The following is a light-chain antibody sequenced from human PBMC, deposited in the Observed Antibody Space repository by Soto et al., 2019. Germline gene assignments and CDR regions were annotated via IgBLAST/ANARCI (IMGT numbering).Light chain of an antibody. CDR3: QQYNSWPPGT. V-gene: IGKV3-15*01. CDR1: QSVNSN. J-gene: IGKJ2*02. Sequence: EIVMTQSPATLSVSPGERVTLSCRASQSVNSNLAWYQLKPGQAPRLLIYGASTRATGIPARISGSGSGTEFILTISSLQSEDFAVYFCQQYNSWPPGTFGQGTKLQIK. CDR2: GAS.